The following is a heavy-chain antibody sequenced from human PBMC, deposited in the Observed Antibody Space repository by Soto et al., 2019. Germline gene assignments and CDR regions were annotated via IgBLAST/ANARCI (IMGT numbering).Heavy chain of an antibody. CDR2: INPNSGST. CDR1: GYTFTGYY. J-gene: IGHJ3*02. Sequence: ASVKVSCKASGYTFTGYYIHWVRQAPGQGLEWMGWINPNSGSTNFAQKFQGRVTMTKDTSISTTYMGLSRLRSDDTAVYYCARYCSSVSCYDEIWGQGTMVTVSS. CDR3: ARYCSSVSCYDEI. D-gene: IGHD2-15*01. V-gene: IGHV1-2*02.